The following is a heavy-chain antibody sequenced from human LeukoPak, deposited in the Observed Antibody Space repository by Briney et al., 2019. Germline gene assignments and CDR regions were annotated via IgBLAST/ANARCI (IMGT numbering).Heavy chain of an antibody. D-gene: IGHD3-10*01. CDR2: TSYEGSVE. Sequence: GGSLRLSCTVSGFAFSGYAMSWVRQAPGKGLEWVTVTSYEGSVEYYTDSVKGRFTISRDNSKNTLYLQMNSLRAEDTAIYYCAKAGPNLRGSGTDDQYGMDVWGQGTTVTVSS. J-gene: IGHJ6*02. CDR1: GFAFSGYA. CDR3: AKAGPNLRGSGTDDQYGMDV. V-gene: IGHV3-30*18.